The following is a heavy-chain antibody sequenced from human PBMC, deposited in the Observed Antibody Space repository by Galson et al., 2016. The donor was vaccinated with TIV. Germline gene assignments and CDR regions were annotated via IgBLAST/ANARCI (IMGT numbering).Heavy chain of an antibody. CDR3: ATARLGIFNYFDS. CDR1: GYTLSDLS. V-gene: IGHV1-24*01. Sequence: SVKVSCKVSGYTLSDLSMHWVRQAPGKGLEWMGGFDPENDRAIYAQRFKGRVTMTDDTSTDTSSRELRRLRSDDTAVYFCATARLGIFNYFDSWGQGTLVTVSS. J-gene: IGHJ4*02. CDR2: FDPENDRA. D-gene: IGHD3-9*01.